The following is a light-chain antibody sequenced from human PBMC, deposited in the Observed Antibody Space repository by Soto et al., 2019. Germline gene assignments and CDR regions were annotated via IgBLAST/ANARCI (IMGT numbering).Light chain of an antibody. CDR3: RQDHNLLT. CDR2: AVS. V-gene: IGKV1-6*01. J-gene: IGKJ4*01. Sequence: AIEMTQSPSSLSASVGDRVTITCRASQGIGSDLAWYQQRPGKAPKLLIYAVSTLQSGVPSRFSGSGSGTDLPLTISSLQPEDSATYYCRQDHNLLTFGGGTKVEIK. CDR1: QGIGSD.